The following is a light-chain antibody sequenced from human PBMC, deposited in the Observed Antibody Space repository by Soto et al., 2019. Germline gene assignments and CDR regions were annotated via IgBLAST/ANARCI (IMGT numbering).Light chain of an antibody. Sequence: QSALTQPPSVSGAPGQRVTISCTGSSTKIGAGYDVHWYQQLPGTAPKLLIYGNSNRPSGVPERFSGSKSGTSASLAITVFQAEDEADYYCQSYDSSLSGYVFGTGTKVTVL. CDR2: GNS. CDR1: STKIGAGYD. CDR3: QSYDSSLSGYV. V-gene: IGLV1-40*01. J-gene: IGLJ1*01.